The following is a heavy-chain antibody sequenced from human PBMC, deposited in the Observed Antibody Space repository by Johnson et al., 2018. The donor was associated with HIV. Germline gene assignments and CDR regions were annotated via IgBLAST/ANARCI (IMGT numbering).Heavy chain of an antibody. CDR3: ARDYYGSGSYYNVWVAGAFDI. V-gene: IGHV3-9*01. CDR1: GFTFDDYD. CDR2: IGWSSGVL. J-gene: IGHJ3*02. D-gene: IGHD3-10*01. Sequence: VQLVESGGGLGQPGGSLRLSCAASGFTFDDYDMHWVRQAPGKGLEWVSGIGWSSGVLAYADSVKGRFTLSRDNAKNSLYLQLNRLRDEDTALYFCARDYYGSGSYYNVWVAGAFDIWGQGTMVTVSS.